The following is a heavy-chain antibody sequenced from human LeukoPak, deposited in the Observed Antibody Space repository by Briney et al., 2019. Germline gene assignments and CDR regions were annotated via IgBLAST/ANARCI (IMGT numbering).Heavy chain of an antibody. J-gene: IGHJ5*02. CDR2: INPSSGST. CDR1: GYTFTGYY. D-gene: IGHD3-10*01. Sequence: GASVKVSCKASGYTFTGYYMHWVRQAPGQGLEWMGIINPSSGSTSYTQKFQGRVTMTRDTSTSTVYMDLSSLRSEDTAVYYCARASSDFGELFPWGQGTLVTVSS. V-gene: IGHV1-46*01. CDR3: ARASSDFGELFP.